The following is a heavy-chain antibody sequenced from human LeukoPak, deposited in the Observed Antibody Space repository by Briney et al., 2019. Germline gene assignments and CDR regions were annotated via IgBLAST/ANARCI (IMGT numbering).Heavy chain of an antibody. V-gene: IGHV3-23*01. Sequence: PGGSLRLSCVGSGFTFRNYAMNWVRQAPGKGLEWVSGFSAAGTYYADSVKGRFTTSRDDSKNTIYLQMNSLTAEDTGVYYCAKDRVRDNGWDIDYCGQGTLVTVSS. CDR2: FSAAGT. CDR3: AKDRVRDNGWDIDY. J-gene: IGHJ4*02. CDR1: GFTFRNYA. D-gene: IGHD6-19*01.